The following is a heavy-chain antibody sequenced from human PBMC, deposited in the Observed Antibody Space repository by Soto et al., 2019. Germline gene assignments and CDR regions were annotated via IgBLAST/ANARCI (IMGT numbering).Heavy chain of an antibody. J-gene: IGHJ4*02. Sequence: PGGSLRLSCAASGFTFSSYGMHWVRQAPGKGLEWGAVIWYDGSNKYYADSVKGRFTISRDNSKNTLYLQMNSLRAEDTAVYYGASDTDYGDSWGDYWGQGTLVTVSS. CDR3: ASDTDYGDSWGDY. CDR2: IWYDGSNK. D-gene: IGHD4-17*01. CDR1: GFTFSSYG. V-gene: IGHV3-33*01.